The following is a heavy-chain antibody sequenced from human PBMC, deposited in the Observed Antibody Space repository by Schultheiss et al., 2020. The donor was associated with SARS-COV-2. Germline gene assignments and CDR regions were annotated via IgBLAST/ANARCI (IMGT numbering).Heavy chain of an antibody. CDR1: GGSFSGYY. CDR3: ARVKQQLYVWFDP. D-gene: IGHD6-13*01. V-gene: IGHV4-34*01. Sequence: SETLSLTCAVYGGSFSGYYWSWIRQPPGKGLEWIGEINHSGSTNYNPSLKSRVTISVVTSKNQFSLKLSSVTAADTAVYYCARVKQQLYVWFDPWGQGTLVTVSS. CDR2: INHSGST. J-gene: IGHJ5*02.